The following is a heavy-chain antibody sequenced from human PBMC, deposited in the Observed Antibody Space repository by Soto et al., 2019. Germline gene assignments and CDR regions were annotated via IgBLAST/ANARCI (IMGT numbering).Heavy chain of an antibody. CDR1: GFSFNTYA. CDR3: VKQRDSGKTYYYNMDV. V-gene: IGHV3-23*01. CDR2: INYSGRTT. Sequence: EVQLLESGGGLVQPGGSLRLSCETSGFSFNTYAMTWVRQAPGMGLEWVAVINYSGRTTFHAQSVKGRFTISRDNSRNTVFLQMDSLRAEDTAVYYCVKQRDSGKTYYYNMDVGGLGTTVIVSS. D-gene: IGHD3-10*01. J-gene: IGHJ6*02.